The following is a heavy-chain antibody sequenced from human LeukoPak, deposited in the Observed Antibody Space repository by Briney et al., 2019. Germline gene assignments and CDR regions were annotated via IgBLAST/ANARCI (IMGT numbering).Heavy chain of an antibody. CDR1: GFSSSDYW. Sequence: GGSLRLSCAASGFSSSDYWMHWVRHAPGKGLVWVSRMNSDGTTTNYADSVKGRFTISRDNAKNTLYLQMNSLRVEDTAVYYCARDPPGIAASGTYYWGQGTLVTVSS. CDR3: ARDPPGIAASGTYY. D-gene: IGHD6-13*01. CDR2: MNSDGTTT. V-gene: IGHV3-74*01. J-gene: IGHJ4*02.